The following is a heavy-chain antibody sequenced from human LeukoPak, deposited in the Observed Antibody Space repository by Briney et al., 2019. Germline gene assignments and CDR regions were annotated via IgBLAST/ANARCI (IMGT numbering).Heavy chain of an antibody. CDR2: ISAYNGNT. CDR3: ARDHEFAAMVHYYYYGMDV. D-gene: IGHD5-18*01. Sequence: GASVKVSCKASGYTFTSYGISWVRQAPGQGLEWMGWISAYNGNTNYAQKLQGRVTMTTDTSTSTAYMELRSLRSDDTAVYYCARDHEFAAMVHYYYYGMDVWGQGTTVTVSS. J-gene: IGHJ6*02. V-gene: IGHV1-18*01. CDR1: GYTFTSYG.